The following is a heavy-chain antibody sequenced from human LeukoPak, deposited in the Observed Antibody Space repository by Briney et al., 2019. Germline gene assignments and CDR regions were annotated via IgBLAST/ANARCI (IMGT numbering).Heavy chain of an antibody. CDR3: AGDRATSYFDY. J-gene: IGHJ4*02. D-gene: IGHD1-26*01. CDR1: GFAFRSHG. V-gene: IGHV3-33*01. CDR2: IWYDGSNK. Sequence: GTSLRLSCAASGFAFRSHGMHWVRQAPGKGLEWVAFIWYDGSNKYYTDSVKGRFTISRDNSKNTLYLQMNSLRAEDTAVYYCAGDRATSYFDYWGQGALVTISS.